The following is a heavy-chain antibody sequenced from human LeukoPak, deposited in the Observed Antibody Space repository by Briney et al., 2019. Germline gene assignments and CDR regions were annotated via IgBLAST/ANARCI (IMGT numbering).Heavy chain of an antibody. CDR1: GYTFTSYY. CDR3: ATHSVRDGYNYRFDY. CDR2: INPSGGST. J-gene: IGHJ4*02. Sequence: GASVKVSCKASGYTFTSYYMHWVRQAPGQGLEWMGIINPSGGSTSYAQKFQGRVTMTRDTSTSTVYMELSSLRSEDTAVCYCATHSVRDGYNYRFDYWGQGTLVTVSS. D-gene: IGHD5-24*01. V-gene: IGHV1-46*03.